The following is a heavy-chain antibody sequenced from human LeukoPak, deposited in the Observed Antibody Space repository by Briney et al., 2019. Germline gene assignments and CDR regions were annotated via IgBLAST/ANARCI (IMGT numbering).Heavy chain of an antibody. D-gene: IGHD5-24*01. CDR1: GXSFTSYW. J-gene: IGHJ4*02. V-gene: IGHV5-51*01. Sequence: PGESLKISFKGSGXSFTSYWIGWVRQMTGKGLEWMGIIHPGDSDTRYGPSFQGQVTISADKSISTAYLQWSSLKASDTAMYYCASLRDGYNSRGFDYWGQGTLVTVSS. CDR2: IHPGDSDT. CDR3: ASLRDGYNSRGFDY.